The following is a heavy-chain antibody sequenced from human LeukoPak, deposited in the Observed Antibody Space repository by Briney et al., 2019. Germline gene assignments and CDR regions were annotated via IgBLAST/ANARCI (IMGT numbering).Heavy chain of an antibody. Sequence: GGSLRLSCAASGFTFSDYILDWVRQAPGKGLEWVGRIRRGANSYTTEYAVSVKGRFTISRDDSKNSLYLHMNSLKTEDTAVYHCSRDGGEGGNSAFDIWGQGTMVTVSS. CDR1: GFTFSDYI. CDR3: SRDGGEGGNSAFDI. D-gene: IGHD3-16*01. CDR2: IRRGANSYTT. J-gene: IGHJ3*02. V-gene: IGHV3-72*01.